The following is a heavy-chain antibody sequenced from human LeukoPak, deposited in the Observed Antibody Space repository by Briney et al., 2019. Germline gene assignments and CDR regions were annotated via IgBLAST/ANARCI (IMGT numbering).Heavy chain of an antibody. Sequence: ASVKVSCKASGYTFTGYYFHWVRQAPGQGLEWMGWINPNSGGTNCAQKFQGRVTMTRDTSISTAYMEQSRLRSDDTAVYYCARDEARGYSGYVGDYWGQGTLVTVSS. CDR1: GYTFTGYY. CDR3: ARDEARGYSGYVGDY. V-gene: IGHV1-2*02. CDR2: INPNSGGT. J-gene: IGHJ4*02. D-gene: IGHD5-12*01.